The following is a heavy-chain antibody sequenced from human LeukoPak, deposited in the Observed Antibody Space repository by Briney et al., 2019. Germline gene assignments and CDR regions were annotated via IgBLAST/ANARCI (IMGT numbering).Heavy chain of an antibody. CDR3: ARDSLRGLYYFDY. Sequence: PGGSLRLSCAASGFTVSSNYMSWVRQAPGKGLEWVSVIYSGGSTYYADSVKGRFTISRDNSKNTLYLQMNSLRAEDTAVYYCARDSLRGLYYFDYWGQGTLVTVSS. CDR1: GFTVSSNY. D-gene: IGHD3-10*01. J-gene: IGHJ4*02. CDR2: IYSGGST. V-gene: IGHV3-53*01.